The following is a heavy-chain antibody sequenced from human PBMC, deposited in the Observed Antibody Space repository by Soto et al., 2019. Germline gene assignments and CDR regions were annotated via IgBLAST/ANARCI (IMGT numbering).Heavy chain of an antibody. CDR3: ARAPWIAVAGTIPSHWYFDL. CDR1: GYTFTSYG. J-gene: IGHJ2*01. CDR2: ISPFIGTT. D-gene: IGHD6-19*01. V-gene: IGHV1-69*13. Sequence: GASVKVSCKASGYTFTSYGISWVRQAPGQGLEWMGGISPFIGTTNYAQKLQGRVTITADESTSTAYMELSSLRSEDTAVYYCARAPWIAVAGTIPSHWYFDLWGRGTLVTVS.